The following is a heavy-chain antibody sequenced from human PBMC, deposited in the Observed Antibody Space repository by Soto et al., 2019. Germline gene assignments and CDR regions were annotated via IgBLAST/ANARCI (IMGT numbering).Heavy chain of an antibody. CDR2: ISYDGSNK. CDR3: AKASYFTNGVCKVGGAAPGAFDI. D-gene: IGHD2-8*01. V-gene: IGHV3-30*18. Sequence: PGESLKISCAASGFTFSSYGMHWVRQAPGKGLEWVAVISYDGSNKYYADSVKGRFTISRDNSKNTLYLQMNSLRAEDTAVYYCAKASYFTNGVCKVGGAAPGAFDIWGQGTMVTVSS. CDR1: GFTFSSYG. J-gene: IGHJ3*02.